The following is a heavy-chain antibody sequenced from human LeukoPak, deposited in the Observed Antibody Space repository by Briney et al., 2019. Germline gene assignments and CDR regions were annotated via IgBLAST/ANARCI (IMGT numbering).Heavy chain of an antibody. CDR2: IYHSGST. CDR1: GGSISSGGYS. J-gene: IGHJ3*02. V-gene: IGHV4-30-2*01. Sequence: PSETLSLTCAVSGGSISSGGYSWSWIRQPPGKGLEWIGYIYHSGSTYYNPSLKSRVTISVDRSKNRFSLKLSSVTAADTAVYYCARDRGMIGDAFDIWGQGTMVTVSS. D-gene: IGHD3-22*01. CDR3: ARDRGMIGDAFDI.